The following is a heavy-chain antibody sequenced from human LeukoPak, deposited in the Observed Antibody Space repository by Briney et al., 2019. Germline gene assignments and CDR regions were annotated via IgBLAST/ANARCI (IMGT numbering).Heavy chain of an antibody. CDR3: ARDAITMIVEDYYGMDV. D-gene: IGHD3-22*01. CDR2: INPNSGGT. J-gene: IGHJ6*02. Sequence: ASVKVSCKASGYTFTGYYMHWVRQAPGQGLEWLGWINPNSGGTDYAQKFQGRVTMTRDTSISTAYMELSRLRSDDTAVYYCARDAITMIVEDYYGMDVWGQGTTVTVSS. V-gene: IGHV1-2*02. CDR1: GYTFTGYY.